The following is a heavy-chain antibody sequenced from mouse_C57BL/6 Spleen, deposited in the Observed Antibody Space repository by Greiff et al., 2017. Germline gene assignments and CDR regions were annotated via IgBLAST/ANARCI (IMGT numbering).Heavy chain of an antibody. J-gene: IGHJ3*01. V-gene: IGHV2-2*01. CDR1: GFSLTSYG. CDR2: IWSGGST. Sequence: VQLKESGPGLVQPSQSLSITCTVSGFSLTSYGVHWVRQSPGKGLEWLGVIWSGGSTDYNAAFISRLSISKDNSKSQVFFKMNSLQADDTAIYYCARNYYGSSYWFAYWGQGTLVTVSA. CDR3: ARNYYGSSYWFAY. D-gene: IGHD1-1*01.